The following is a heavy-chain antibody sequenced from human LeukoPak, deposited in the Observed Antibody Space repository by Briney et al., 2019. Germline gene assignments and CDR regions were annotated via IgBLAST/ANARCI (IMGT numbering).Heavy chain of an antibody. CDR3: ARDLTSWNYYGDY. Sequence: GGSLRLSCAASGFTFSSYSMNWVRQAPGKGLEWVSSISSSSSYIYYADSVKGRFTISRDNAKNSLYLQMNSLRAEDTAVYYCARDLTSWNYYGDYWGQGTLVTVSS. J-gene: IGHJ4*02. V-gene: IGHV3-21*01. CDR1: GFTFSSYS. D-gene: IGHD1-7*01. CDR2: ISSSSSYI.